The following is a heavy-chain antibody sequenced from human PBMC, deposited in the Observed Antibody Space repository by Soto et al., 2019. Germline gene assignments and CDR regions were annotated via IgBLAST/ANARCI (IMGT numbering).Heavy chain of an antibody. J-gene: IGHJ6*02. CDR2: ISSGDNTK. D-gene: IGHD2-2*01. CDR3: AREADPTASCYYYGLDV. V-gene: IGHV3-11*01. Sequence: GGSLRLSCAASGFTFSDYYMNWIRQAPGKGLEWVSYISSGDNTKYYADSVKGRFTISRDDAKNSLYLQMNNLRAEDTAVYYCAREADPTASCYYYGLDVWGQGTTVTVSS. CDR1: GFTFSDYY.